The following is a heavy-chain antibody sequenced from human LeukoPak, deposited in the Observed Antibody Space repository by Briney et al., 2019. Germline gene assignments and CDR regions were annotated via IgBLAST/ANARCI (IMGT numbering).Heavy chain of an antibody. CDR1: GGTFSSYA. CDR3: ASLFCSSTSCSYNWFDP. CDR2: IIPIFGTA. D-gene: IGHD2-2*01. J-gene: IGHJ5*02. V-gene: IGHV1-69*05. Sequence: GASVKVSCKASGGTFSSYAISWVRQAPGQGLEWMGGIIPIFGTANYAQKFQGRVTMTRNTSISTAYMELSSPRSEDTAVYYCASLFCSSTSCSYNWFDPWGQGTLVTVSS.